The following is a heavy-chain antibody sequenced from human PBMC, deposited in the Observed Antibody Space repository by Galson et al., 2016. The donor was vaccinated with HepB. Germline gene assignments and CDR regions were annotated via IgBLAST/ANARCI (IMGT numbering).Heavy chain of an antibody. CDR3: ARDTAMVTSDS. J-gene: IGHJ4*02. Sequence: SLRLSCAAPGFIVTGYSLTWVRQAPGKGLEWVSSISTTSSYIYYADSVKGRFTISRDNAKNSLYLQMNSLRAEDTAVYFCARDTAMVTSDSWGQGTLVTVSS. CDR1: GFIVTGYS. CDR2: ISTTSSYI. D-gene: IGHD5-18*01. V-gene: IGHV3-21*01.